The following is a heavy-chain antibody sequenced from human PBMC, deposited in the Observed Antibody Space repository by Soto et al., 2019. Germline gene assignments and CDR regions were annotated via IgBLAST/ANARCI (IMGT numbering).Heavy chain of an antibody. CDR2: IYYTGST. Sequence: SDTLSLTCTVSGDSISDYYWNWIRLSPGNGLEWIGCIYYTGSTAYHPSLEWRVTISLDTSKQQFSLRVSSVSAAEAGVYYCARGGIYHPGGYYYHSFDYWGQGTPVTVSS. CDR1: GDSISDYY. CDR3: ARGGIYHPGGYYYHSFDY. V-gene: IGHV4-59*07. J-gene: IGHJ4*02. D-gene: IGHD3-22*01.